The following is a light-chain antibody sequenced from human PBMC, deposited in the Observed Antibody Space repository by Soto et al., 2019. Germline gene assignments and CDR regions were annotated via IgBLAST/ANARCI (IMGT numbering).Light chain of an antibody. J-gene: IGKJ1*01. Sequence: EIVMTQSPATLSVSPGERATLSCRASQSFSSNLAWYQQKPGQAPRLLIYGASTRATGIPARFSGSGSGTEFTLTISSLQSEDFEVYYCQQYNNWPTWTFGQGTKV. V-gene: IGKV3-15*01. CDR2: GAS. CDR1: QSFSSN. CDR3: QQYNNWPTWT.